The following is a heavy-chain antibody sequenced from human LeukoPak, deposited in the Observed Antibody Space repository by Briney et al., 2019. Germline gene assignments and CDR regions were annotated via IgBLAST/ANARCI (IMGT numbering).Heavy chain of an antibody. CDR1: GFPLSSHW. Sequence: GGSLRLSCAASGFPLSSHWMSWVRQAPGKGLEWVANINQDGSAKYYVGSVRGRFSISRDNAKNSMSLQMNSLRAEDTAVYYCARWDIRGTAHQLDFWGQGTLVTVSS. J-gene: IGHJ4*02. CDR3: ARWDIRGTAHQLDF. CDR2: INQDGSAK. V-gene: IGHV3-7*01. D-gene: IGHD1-7*01.